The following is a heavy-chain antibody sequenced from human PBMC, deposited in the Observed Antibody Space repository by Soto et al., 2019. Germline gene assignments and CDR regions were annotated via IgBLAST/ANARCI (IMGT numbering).Heavy chain of an antibody. CDR1: GGSIRSGGYY. D-gene: IGHD5-12*01. J-gene: IGHJ6*02. CDR2: SYYSGST. CDR3: ATISTVETPNPRYDAYDV. V-gene: IGHV4-31*03. Sequence: SETLSLTCTVSGGSIRSGGYYWIWIRQHPGKGLEWIGYSYYSGSTYYNPSLTSRVTISVDTSKNQFSLKLSSVTAYDTAVYCSATISTVETPNPRYDAYDVWGQGTMVTVSS.